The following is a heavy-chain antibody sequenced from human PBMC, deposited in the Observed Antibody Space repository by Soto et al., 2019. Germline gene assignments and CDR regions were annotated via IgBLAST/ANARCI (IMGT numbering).Heavy chain of an antibody. CDR3: ARKMGYYDSYYYMDV. CDR2: INWNGGST. V-gene: IGHV3-20*01. CDR1: AFTFDDYG. D-gene: IGHD3-9*01. Sequence: EVQLVESGGGVVRPGGSLRLSCAASAFTFDDYGMSWVRQAPGKGLEWVSGINWNGGSTGYADSVKGRFTISRDNAKNSLYLQMNSLRAEDTALYHCARKMGYYDSYYYMDVWGKGTTVTVSS. J-gene: IGHJ6*03.